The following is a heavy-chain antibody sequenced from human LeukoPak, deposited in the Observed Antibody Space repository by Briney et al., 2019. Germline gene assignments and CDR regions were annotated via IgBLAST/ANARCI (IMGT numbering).Heavy chain of an antibody. J-gene: IGHJ6*02. CDR3: ARGLSIAARGYPNYYYYGMDV. CDR2: INPNSGGT. CDR1: GYTFTGYY. D-gene: IGHD6-6*01. V-gene: IGHV1-2*04. Sequence: ASVKVSCKASGYTFTGYYMHWVRQAPGQGLEWMGWINPNSGGTNYAQKFQGWVTMTRDTSISTAYIELSRLRSDDTAVYYCARGLSIAARGYPNYYYYGMDVWGQGTTVTVSS.